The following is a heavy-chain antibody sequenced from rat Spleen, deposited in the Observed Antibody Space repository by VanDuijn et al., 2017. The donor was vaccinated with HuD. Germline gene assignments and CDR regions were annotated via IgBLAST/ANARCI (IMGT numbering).Heavy chain of an antibody. CDR3: ARETGYNSYFDY. Sequence: EVQLVESGGGLVQPGRSLKLSCEASGFTFSNYGMAWVRQAPTKGLEWVASISYDGTATYYRDSVKGRFTLSRDNAKNTLCLQMDSLRSEDTATYYCARETGYNSYFDYWGQGVLVTVSS. J-gene: IGHJ2*01. CDR1: GFTFSNYG. D-gene: IGHD1-4*01. CDR2: ISYDGTAT. V-gene: IGHV5-29*01.